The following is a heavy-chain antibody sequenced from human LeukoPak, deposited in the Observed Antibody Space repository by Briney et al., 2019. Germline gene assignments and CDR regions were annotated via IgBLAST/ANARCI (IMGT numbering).Heavy chain of an antibody. Sequence: PGGSLRLSCAASGFTFSTYSMNWVRQAPGKGLEWVSYISSGSSTLYYADSVKGRFTISRDNAKNSLYLQMNSLRAEDTAVYYCARAGSCSSTSCPIKYYFDYWGQGTLVTVSS. J-gene: IGHJ4*02. CDR1: GFTFSTYS. CDR2: ISSGSSTL. CDR3: ARAGSCSSTSCPIKYYFDY. V-gene: IGHV3-48*04. D-gene: IGHD2-2*01.